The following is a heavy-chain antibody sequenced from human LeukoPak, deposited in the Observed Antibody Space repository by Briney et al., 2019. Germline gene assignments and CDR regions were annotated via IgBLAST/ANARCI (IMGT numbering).Heavy chain of an antibody. Sequence: ASVKVSCKASGYTFTSYDINWVRQATGQGLEWMGWMNPNSGNTGYAQKFQGRVTMTRNTSISTAYMELSSLRSEDTAVYYCATGGSYYGAYDYWGQGTLVTVSS. V-gene: IGHV1-8*01. D-gene: IGHD1-26*01. CDR3: ATGGSYYGAYDY. CDR1: GYTFTSYD. J-gene: IGHJ4*02. CDR2: MNPNSGNT.